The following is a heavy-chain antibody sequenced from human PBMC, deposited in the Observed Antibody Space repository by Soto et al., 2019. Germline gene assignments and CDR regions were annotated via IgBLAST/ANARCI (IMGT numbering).Heavy chain of an antibody. CDR1: GGTFSRYA. D-gene: IGHD5-12*01. V-gene: IGHV1-69*01. CDR3: ARNYGHDCGGGDCYFYF. J-gene: IGHJ4*02. Sequence: QVQLVQSGAEVKKPGSSVRVSCKASGGTFSRYAINWVRQAPGHGLEWMGGPTPLFGTPNYAQKFRGRVTITADESASTAHMELRSLTSDDTAVYYCARNYGHDCGGGDCYFYFWGQGTLVTVSS. CDR2: PTPLFGTP.